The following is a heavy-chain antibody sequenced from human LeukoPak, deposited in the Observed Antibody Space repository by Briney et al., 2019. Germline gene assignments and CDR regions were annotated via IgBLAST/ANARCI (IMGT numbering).Heavy chain of an antibody. Sequence: GGSLRLSCAASGFTFSSYSMNWVRQAPGKGLEWVSSISRSSSYIYYADSVKGRFTISRDNAKNSLYLQMNSLRAEDTAVYYCAASQDGSGPAPYFDYWGQGTLVTVSS. V-gene: IGHV3-21*01. CDR1: GFTFSSYS. CDR2: ISRSSSYI. CDR3: AASQDGSGPAPYFDY. J-gene: IGHJ4*02. D-gene: IGHD3-22*01.